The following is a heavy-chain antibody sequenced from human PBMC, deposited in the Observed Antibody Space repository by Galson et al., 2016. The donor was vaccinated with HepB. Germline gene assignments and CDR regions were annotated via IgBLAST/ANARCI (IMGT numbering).Heavy chain of an antibody. CDR2: DSMDGRRK. V-gene: IGHV3-30*18. CDR1: GFTFNRRG. CDR3: AKRHEYCPPVGCSVDY. D-gene: IGHD2/OR15-2a*01. J-gene: IGHJ4*02. Sequence: SLRLSCAASGFTFNRRGMHWVRQAPGKGLEWVAADSMDGRRKFYADSVKGRFTISRDNSNNMLFLQMSSLRPDDTAVYYCAKRHEYCPPVGCSVDYWGQGTLVFVSS.